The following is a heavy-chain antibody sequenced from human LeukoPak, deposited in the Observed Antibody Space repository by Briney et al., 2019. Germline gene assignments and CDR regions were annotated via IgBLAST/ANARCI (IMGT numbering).Heavy chain of an antibody. CDR2: ISSSDTYI. Sequence: GGSLRLSCAASGFTFSSYSMNWVRPAPGKGLEWVSSISSSDTYIYHADSVKGRFTISRDNAKNSLYLQMNSLRAEDTAVYYCAKDFIAMSEWEPLGDWGQGTLVTVSS. CDR1: GFTFSSYS. V-gene: IGHV3-21*01. CDR3: AKDFIAMSEWEPLGD. J-gene: IGHJ4*02. D-gene: IGHD1-26*01.